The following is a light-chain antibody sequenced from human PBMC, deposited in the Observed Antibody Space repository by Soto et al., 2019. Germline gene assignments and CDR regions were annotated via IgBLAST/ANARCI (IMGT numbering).Light chain of an antibody. CDR3: QHRACWPPPLT. CDR1: QSVSNY. J-gene: IGKJ4*01. Sequence: EIVLTQSPATLSLSPGERATLSCRASQSVSNYLAWYQQKPGQAPRLLIYDASNRATGIPARFSGSGSGTDFTLTVRSLEPEDFADEFCQHRACWPPPLTFGRGTKVEIK. V-gene: IGKV3-11*01. CDR2: DAS.